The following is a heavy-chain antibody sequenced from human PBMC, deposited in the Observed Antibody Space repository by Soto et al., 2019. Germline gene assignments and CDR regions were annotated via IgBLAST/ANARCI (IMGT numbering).Heavy chain of an antibody. CDR1: GFSFSSFA. J-gene: IGHJ4*02. V-gene: IGHV3-48*03. Sequence: GGSLRLSREASGFSFSSFAMNWVRQAPGRGLEWVSYISDDGASIYYADSLKGRFTISRDNAKNSLSLQMNNLRAEDTAVYYCARENSVQAWLHHFDHWGLGTLVTAPQ. D-gene: IGHD5-18*01. CDR3: ARENSVQAWLHHFDH. CDR2: ISDDGASI.